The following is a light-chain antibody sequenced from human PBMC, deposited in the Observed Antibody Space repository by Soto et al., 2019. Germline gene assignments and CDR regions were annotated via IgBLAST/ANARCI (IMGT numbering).Light chain of an antibody. CDR1: RSINNY. V-gene: IGKV1-39*01. CDR2: AAS. CDR3: QQSYSTVALT. J-gene: IGKJ4*01. Sequence: DIQMTQCPSSLSASVGDRVTITCRASRSINNYLNWYQQKSGRAPKLLIEAASSLQSGVPSRFSGSGSGTDFTLTINGLQPEDFATYYCQQSYSTVALTFGGGTKVEIK.